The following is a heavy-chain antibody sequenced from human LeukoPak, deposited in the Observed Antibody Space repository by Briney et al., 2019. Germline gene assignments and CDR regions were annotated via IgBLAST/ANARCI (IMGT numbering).Heavy chain of an antibody. Sequence: EASVKVSCKASGYTFTSYGISWVRQPPGQGLEWMGWISAYNGNTNYAQKLQGRVTMTTDTSTSTDYIELRSLRSDDTAVYYCARVHYYDSSGYYYGAFDIWGQGTMVTVSS. CDR2: ISAYNGNT. CDR3: ARVHYYDSSGYYYGAFDI. CDR1: GYTFTSYG. V-gene: IGHV1-18*01. D-gene: IGHD3-22*01. J-gene: IGHJ3*02.